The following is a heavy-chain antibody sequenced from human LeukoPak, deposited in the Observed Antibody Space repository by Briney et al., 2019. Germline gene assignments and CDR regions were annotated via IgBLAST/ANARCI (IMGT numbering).Heavy chain of an antibody. J-gene: IGHJ4*02. D-gene: IGHD2-2*01. Sequence: GGSLRLSCAASGFTFSSYGMHWVRQAPGKGLEWVAFIRYDGSNKYYADSVKGRFTISRDNSKNTLYLQMNSLRAEDTAVYYCAKDGTLRGYCSSTSCYPSPDYWGQGTLVTVSS. CDR2: IRYDGSNK. CDR1: GFTFSSYG. V-gene: IGHV3-30*02. CDR3: AKDGTLRGYCSSTSCYPSPDY.